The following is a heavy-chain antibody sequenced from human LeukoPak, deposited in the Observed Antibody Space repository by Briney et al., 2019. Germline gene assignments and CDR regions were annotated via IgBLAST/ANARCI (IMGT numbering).Heavy chain of an antibody. CDR2: IKPDGSER. CDR1: GFTSSSYA. Sequence: GGSLRLSCAASGFTSSSYAMSWVRQAPGKGLEWVANIKPDGSERYYVDSVKGRFTVSRDNAKNSLYLQMNSLRAGDTAIYYCASGNWNDRAFDIWGQGTMVTVSS. D-gene: IGHD1-20*01. V-gene: IGHV3-7*01. J-gene: IGHJ3*02. CDR3: ASGNWNDRAFDI.